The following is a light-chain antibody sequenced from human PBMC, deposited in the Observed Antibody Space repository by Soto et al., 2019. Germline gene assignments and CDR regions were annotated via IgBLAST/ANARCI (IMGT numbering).Light chain of an antibody. V-gene: IGKV1-39*01. CDR3: QQSYNTPIT. CDR1: QTISTY. J-gene: IGKJ5*01. CDR2: ATS. Sequence: DIQMTQSPSSLSASVGDRVTITCRASQTISTYLNWYQQKPGKAPKLVIYATSTLQSGVPSRFSGSGSGTDFTLTISSLQPEDFATYYCQQSYNTPITFGQGTRLEIK.